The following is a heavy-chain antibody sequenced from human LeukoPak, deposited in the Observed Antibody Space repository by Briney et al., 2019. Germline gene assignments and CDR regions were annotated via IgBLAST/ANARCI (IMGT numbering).Heavy chain of an antibody. CDR1: GYTFTGYY. J-gene: IGHJ4*02. D-gene: IGHD6-13*01. CDR3: ARAGYNSSWYYLDY. Sequence: GASVKVSCTASGYTFTGYYMHWVRQAPGQGLEWMGWINPDSGGTNYAQKFQGRVTMTRDTSISTAYMELSRLRSDDTAVYYCARAGYNSSWYYLDYWGQGALVTVSS. V-gene: IGHV1-2*02. CDR2: INPDSGGT.